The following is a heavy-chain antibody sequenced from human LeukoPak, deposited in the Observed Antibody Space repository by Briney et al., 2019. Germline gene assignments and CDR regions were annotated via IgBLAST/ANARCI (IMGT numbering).Heavy chain of an antibody. Sequence: SETLSLTCTVSGGSISSYYWSWIRQPPGKGLEWIGYIYYSGSTNYNPSLKSRVTISVDTSKNQFSLKLSSVTAADTAVYYCARAARDRGVCENLYYFDYWGQGTLVTVSS. V-gene: IGHV4-59*01. CDR1: GGSISSYY. J-gene: IGHJ4*02. CDR3: ARAARDRGVCENLYYFDY. CDR2: IYYSGST. D-gene: IGHD3-10*01.